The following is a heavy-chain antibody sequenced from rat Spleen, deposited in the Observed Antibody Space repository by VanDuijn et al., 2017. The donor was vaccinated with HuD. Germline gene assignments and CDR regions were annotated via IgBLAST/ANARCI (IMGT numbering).Heavy chain of an antibody. CDR1: GITFSDYG. Sequence: EVQLVESGGGLVQPGRSLKLSCVASGITFSDYGMNWIRQAPGKGLEWIVYISGRGSTVFYADTVKDRFTISRDNAKNTLYFQLSSLRSEDTATYYCARQGYLCDWYFDFWGPGTTVTVSS. CDR3: ARQGYLCDWYFDF. V-gene: IGHV5-34*01. D-gene: IGHD2-7*01. CDR2: ISGRGSTV. J-gene: IGHJ1*01.